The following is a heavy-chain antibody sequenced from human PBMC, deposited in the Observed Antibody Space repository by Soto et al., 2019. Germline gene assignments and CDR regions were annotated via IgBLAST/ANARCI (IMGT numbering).Heavy chain of an antibody. CDR3: ARQYGSGSYYRYYYYGMDV. CDR2: IYYSGST. D-gene: IGHD3-10*01. Sequence: PSETLSLTCTVSGGSISSGDYYWSWIRQPPGKGLEWIGYIYYSGSTYYNPSLKSRVTISVDTSKNQFSLKLSSVTAADTAVYYCARQYGSGSYYRYYYYGMDVWGQGTTVTVSS. J-gene: IGHJ6*02. V-gene: IGHV4-30-4*02. CDR1: GGSISSGDYY.